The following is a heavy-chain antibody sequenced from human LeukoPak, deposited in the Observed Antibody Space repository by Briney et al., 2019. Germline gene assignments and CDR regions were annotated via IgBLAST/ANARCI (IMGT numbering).Heavy chain of an antibody. V-gene: IGHV3-33*01. CDR2: IWYDGSNK. Sequence: GGSLRLSCAASGFTFSNFGLHWVRQAPGKGLEWVAVIWYDGSNKYYADPVKGRFTISRDNSKNTLYLQMNSLRAEDTAVYYCAGAGQARYHDSSGHSLGAFDIWGQGTMVTVSS. D-gene: IGHD3-22*01. J-gene: IGHJ3*02. CDR1: GFTFSNFG. CDR3: AGAGQARYHDSSGHSLGAFDI.